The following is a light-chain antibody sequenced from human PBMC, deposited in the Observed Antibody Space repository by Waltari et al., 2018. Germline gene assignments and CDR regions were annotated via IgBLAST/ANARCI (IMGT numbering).Light chain of an antibody. Sequence: QSALTQPASVSGSPGQSITFSCTGTSSDGGSYNHVPWYQHHPDNAPKLIIYDVSNRPSGVSHRFSGSKSGNTASLTISGLQAEDEAHYSCSSFTGSATWVFGGGTKLTVL. CDR2: DVS. CDR1: SSDGGSYNH. V-gene: IGLV2-14*03. CDR3: SSFTGSATWV. J-gene: IGLJ3*02.